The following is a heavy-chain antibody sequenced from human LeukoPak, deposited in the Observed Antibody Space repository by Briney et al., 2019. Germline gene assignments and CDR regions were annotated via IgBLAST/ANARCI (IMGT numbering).Heavy chain of an antibody. Sequence: ASVKVSCKASGYTFTGYYMHWVRQAPGKGLEWMGWINPNSDGTNYAQKFQDRVTMSRDTSISTAYMELSRLRSDDTAVYYCARTTTVAFDFWGQGTLVTVSS. D-gene: IGHD4-23*01. V-gene: IGHV1-2*02. CDR2: INPNSDGT. J-gene: IGHJ4*02. CDR1: GYTFTGYY. CDR3: ARTTTVAFDF.